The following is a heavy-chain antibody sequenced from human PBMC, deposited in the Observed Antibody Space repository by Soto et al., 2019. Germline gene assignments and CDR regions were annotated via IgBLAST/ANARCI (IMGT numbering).Heavy chain of an antibody. D-gene: IGHD4-17*01. CDR1: GFTFSNYA. CDR3: AKDPIGDYQYFDS. CDR2: ISGSGAST. J-gene: IGHJ4*02. V-gene: IGHV3-23*01. Sequence: EVRLLESGGGLVQPGGSLRLSCVASGFTFSNYAMTWVRQAPGKALQWVSVISGSGASTYYADSVKGRFTVSRDTSKNSLYLQRNRLRAEDTAVYYRAKDPIGDYQYFDSWGQGTLVTVSS.